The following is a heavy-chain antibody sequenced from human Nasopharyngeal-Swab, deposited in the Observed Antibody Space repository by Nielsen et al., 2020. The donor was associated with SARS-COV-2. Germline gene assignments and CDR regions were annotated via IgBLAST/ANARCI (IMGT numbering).Heavy chain of an antibody. CDR2: INHSGST. CDR3: ARVPGGYYDSSGYFDY. V-gene: IGHV4-34*01. Sequence: WIRQPPGKGLEWIGEINHSGSTDYNPSLKSRVTISVDTSKNQFSLKLSSVTAADTAVYYCARVPGGYYDSSGYFDYWGQGTLVTVSS. J-gene: IGHJ4*02. D-gene: IGHD3-22*01.